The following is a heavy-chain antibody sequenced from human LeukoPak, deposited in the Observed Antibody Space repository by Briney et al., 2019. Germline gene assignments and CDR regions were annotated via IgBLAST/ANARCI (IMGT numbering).Heavy chain of an antibody. J-gene: IGHJ4*02. D-gene: IGHD1-26*01. Sequence: SETLSLTCAVYGGSFSGYYWSWIRQPPGKGLEWIGEINHSGSTNYNPSLKSRVTIPVDTSKNQFSLKLSSVTAADTAVYYCARPRLSGSYYRVFDYWGQGTLVTVSS. CDR1: GGSFSGYY. V-gene: IGHV4-34*01. CDR3: ARPRLSGSYYRVFDY. CDR2: INHSGST.